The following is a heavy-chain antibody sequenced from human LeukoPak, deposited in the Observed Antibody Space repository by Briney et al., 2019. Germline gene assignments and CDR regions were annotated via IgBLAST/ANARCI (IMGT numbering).Heavy chain of an antibody. CDR3: AKPISGGLAVTADWFHP. D-gene: IGHD6-19*01. J-gene: IGHJ5*01. Sequence: ETLSLTCAVYGGSFSGYYWNWIRQPPGKGLEWVSTINANSGTTSYAASVRGRFTISRDNSKNTLYLQLNTLRADDTATYYCAKPISGGLAVTADWFHPWGQGTLVVVSS. CDR1: GGSFSGYY. CDR2: INANSGTT. V-gene: IGHV3-23*01.